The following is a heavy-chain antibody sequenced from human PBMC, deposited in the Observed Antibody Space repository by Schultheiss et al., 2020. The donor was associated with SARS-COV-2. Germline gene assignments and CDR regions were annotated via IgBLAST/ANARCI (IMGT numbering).Heavy chain of an antibody. CDR1: GFTFSSYA. J-gene: IGHJ4*02. V-gene: IGHV3-23*01. CDR3: TTDQWYYYDSSEGYFDY. CDR2: ISGSGGST. Sequence: GGSLRLSCAASGFTFSSYAMSWVRQAPGKGLEWVSAISGSGGSTYYADSVKGRFTISRDNSKNTLYLQMNSLRAEDTAVYYCTTDQWYYYDSSEGYFDYWGQGTLVTVSS. D-gene: IGHD3-22*01.